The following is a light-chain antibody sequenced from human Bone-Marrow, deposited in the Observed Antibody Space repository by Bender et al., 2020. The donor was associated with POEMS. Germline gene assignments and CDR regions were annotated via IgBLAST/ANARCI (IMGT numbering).Light chain of an antibody. J-gene: IGLJ3*02. CDR1: SSNIGTNP. Sequence: QSVLTQPPSASGTPGQRVTISCSGSSSNIGTNPVNWYQQLPGTAPKLLIYINNQRPSGVPDRFSGSKSGTSASLAISGLQSEDEADYYCAAWEDSLNGWVFGGGTKLTDL. CDR2: INN. CDR3: AAWEDSLNGWV. V-gene: IGLV1-44*01.